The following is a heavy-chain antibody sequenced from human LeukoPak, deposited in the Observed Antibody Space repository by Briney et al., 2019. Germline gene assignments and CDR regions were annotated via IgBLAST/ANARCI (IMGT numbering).Heavy chain of an antibody. V-gene: IGHV1-24*01. J-gene: IGHJ4*02. D-gene: IGHD3-9*01. CDR2: FDPEDGET. Sequence: ASVKVSCKVSGYTLTELSMHWVRQAPGKGLEWMGGFDPEDGETIYAQKFQGRVTMTEDTSTDTAYMELSSLRSEDTAVYYCATNPKNPYYDILRGWGQGTLVTVSS. CDR3: ATNPKNPYYDILRG. CDR1: GYTLTELS.